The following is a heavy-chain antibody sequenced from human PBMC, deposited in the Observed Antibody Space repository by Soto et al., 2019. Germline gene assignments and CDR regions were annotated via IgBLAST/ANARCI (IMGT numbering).Heavy chain of an antibody. CDR2: IDPSDSHT. J-gene: IGHJ6*02. D-gene: IGHD6-13*01. CDR3: ARDNEIAAAGTDYYYYYGMDV. CDR1: GYFFTSYW. V-gene: IGHV5-10-1*01. Sequence: GESLKISCKGSGYFFTSYWITWVRQMPGKGLEWMGTIDPSDSHTNYSPSFQGLVTISADKAISTASLQWSSLRAEDTAVYYCARDNEIAAAGTDYYYYYGMDVWGQGTTVTVSS.